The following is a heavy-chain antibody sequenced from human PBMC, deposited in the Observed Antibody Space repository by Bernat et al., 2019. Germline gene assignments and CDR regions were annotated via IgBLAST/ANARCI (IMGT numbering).Heavy chain of an antibody. CDR3: ARGVWDDTAARANNWFDP. J-gene: IGHJ5*02. Sequence: QVQESGPGLVKPSETLSLTCGVSNYSISSGYYWGWIRQPPGKGLEWIGSIYHSGNTYYNPSLKSRVTISVDTSKNQFSLKLSSVTAADTAVYYCARGVWDDTAARANNWFDPWGQGTLVTVSS. CDR1: NYSISSGYY. CDR2: IYHSGNT. V-gene: IGHV4-38-2*01. D-gene: IGHD6-6*01.